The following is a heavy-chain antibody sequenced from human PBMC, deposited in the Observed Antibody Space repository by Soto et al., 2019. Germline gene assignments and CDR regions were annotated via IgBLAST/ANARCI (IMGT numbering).Heavy chain of an antibody. CDR3: ARGNLSFDFDS. D-gene: IGHD2-15*01. V-gene: IGHV3-30*03. CDR2: ISGDGINT. CDR1: GFNFGFFG. Sequence: QIQLVESGGDVVQPGKSLRLSCAASGFNFGFFGMHWVRQAPGKGLEWVAFISGDGINTQYADSVRGRFTLSRDYSRKTMYLQMDSLRHEDTALYYCARGNLSFDFDSWGLGTLVTVSS. J-gene: IGHJ4*02.